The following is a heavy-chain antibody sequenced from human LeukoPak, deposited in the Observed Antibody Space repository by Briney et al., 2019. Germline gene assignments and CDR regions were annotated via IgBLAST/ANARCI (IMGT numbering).Heavy chain of an antibody. Sequence: SVKVSCKASGGTFTSYAISSVRQAPGQGLEWMGGIIPIFGTANYAQKFQGRVTITTDESTSTAYMELSSLRSEDTAVYYCARGVVVPAAMGADYWGQGTLVTVSS. V-gene: IGHV1-69*05. CDR2: IIPIFGTA. CDR1: GGTFTSYA. D-gene: IGHD2-2*01. CDR3: ARGVVVPAAMGADY. J-gene: IGHJ4*02.